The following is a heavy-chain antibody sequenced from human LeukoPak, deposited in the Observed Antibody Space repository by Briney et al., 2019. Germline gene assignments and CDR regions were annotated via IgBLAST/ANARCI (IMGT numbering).Heavy chain of an antibody. Sequence: PGGSLRLSCAASGFTFDDYGMSWVRQAPGKGLEWVSGINWNGGSTGYADSVKGRFTISRDNAKNSLYLQMNSLRAEDTALYYCARGPGYYDSSGESDWGQGTLVTVSS. CDR2: INWNGGST. J-gene: IGHJ4*02. CDR1: GFTFDDYG. CDR3: ARGPGYYDSSGESD. V-gene: IGHV3-20*04. D-gene: IGHD3-22*01.